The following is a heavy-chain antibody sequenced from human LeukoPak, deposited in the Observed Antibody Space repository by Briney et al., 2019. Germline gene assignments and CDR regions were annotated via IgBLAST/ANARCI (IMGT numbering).Heavy chain of an antibody. D-gene: IGHD5-24*01. V-gene: IGHV1-8*01. J-gene: IGHJ4*02. Sequence: VASVKVSCKASGYTFTSYDINWVRQATGQGLERMGWMNPNSGNTGYAQKFQGRVTMTRNTSISTAYMELSSLRSEGTAVYYCARSLDGYNDNFDYWGQGTLVTVSS. CDR1: GYTFTSYD. CDR2: MNPNSGNT. CDR3: ARSLDGYNDNFDY.